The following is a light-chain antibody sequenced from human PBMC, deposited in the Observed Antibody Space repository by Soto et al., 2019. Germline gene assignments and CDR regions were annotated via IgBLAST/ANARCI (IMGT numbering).Light chain of an antibody. J-gene: IGLJ1*01. Sequence: VLTQPPSVSGAPGQRVTISCTGSSSNIGAGYDVHWYQQLPGTAPKLLICGNSNRPSGVPDRFSGSKSGTSASLAITGLQAEDEADYYCQSYDSSLSGSWVFGTGTKVTVL. CDR3: QSYDSSLSGSWV. CDR2: GNS. CDR1: SSNIGAGYD. V-gene: IGLV1-40*01.